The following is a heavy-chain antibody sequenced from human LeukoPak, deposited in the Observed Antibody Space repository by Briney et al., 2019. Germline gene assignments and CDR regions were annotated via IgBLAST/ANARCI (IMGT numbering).Heavy chain of an antibody. Sequence: PSETLSLTCAVSGGSISSGDYSWSWIRQPPGKGLEWIGYIYHSGSTYYNPSLKSRVTISVDRSKNQFSLKLSSVTAADTAVYYCARGSGPYYFDYWGQGTLVTVSS. J-gene: IGHJ4*02. V-gene: IGHV4-30-2*01. CDR3: ARGSGPYYFDY. CDR2: IYHSGST. D-gene: IGHD3-10*01. CDR1: GGSISSGDYS.